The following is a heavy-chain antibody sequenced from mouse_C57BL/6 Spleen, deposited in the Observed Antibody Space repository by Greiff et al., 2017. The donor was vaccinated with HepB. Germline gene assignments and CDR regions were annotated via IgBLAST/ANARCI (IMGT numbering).Heavy chain of an antibody. D-gene: IGHD6-2*01. CDR2: INPSTGGT. V-gene: IGHV1-42*01. Sequence: VQLQQSGPELVKPGASVKISCKASGYSFTGYYMNWVKQSPEKSLEWIGEINPSTGGTTYNQKVKAKATLTVDKSSSTAYMQLKSLTSEDSAVYYCARSESFYAMDYWGQGTSVTVSS. CDR3: ARSESFYAMDY. J-gene: IGHJ4*01. CDR1: GYSFTGYY.